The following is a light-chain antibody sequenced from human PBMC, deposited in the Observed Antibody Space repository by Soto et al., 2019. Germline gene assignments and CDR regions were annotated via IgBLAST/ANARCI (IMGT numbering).Light chain of an antibody. CDR1: LILLHSNGYNY. CDR3: QQRNSWPPIT. J-gene: IGKJ5*01. Sequence: EIVMTQNQLSLPVTPGEPASISCRSSLILLHSNGYNYVAWYQQKPGQAPRLLIYGASSRATGIPDRFSGSGSGTDFTLTISRLEPEDFALYYCQQRNSWPPITFCQGGLLEIK. V-gene: IGKV3D-20*02. CDR2: GAS.